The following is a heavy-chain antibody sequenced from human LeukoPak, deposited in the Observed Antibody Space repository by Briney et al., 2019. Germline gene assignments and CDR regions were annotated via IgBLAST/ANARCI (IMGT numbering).Heavy chain of an antibody. D-gene: IGHD6-19*01. CDR1: GLTFSSHW. CDR3: AKATSSGWYYFDY. CDR2: ITNDGSST. Sequence: PGGSLRLSCAASGLTFSSHWMHWVRQAPGKGLVWVSRITNDGSSTTYADSVKGRFTISRDNSKNMLYLQMDSLRAGDTAVYYCAKATSSGWYYFDYWGQGTLVTVSS. J-gene: IGHJ4*02. V-gene: IGHV3-74*01.